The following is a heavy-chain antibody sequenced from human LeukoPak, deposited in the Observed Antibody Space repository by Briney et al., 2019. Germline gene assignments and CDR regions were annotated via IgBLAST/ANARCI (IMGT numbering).Heavy chain of an antibody. CDR1: GYTFTGYY. V-gene: IGHV1-2*02. J-gene: IGHJ4*02. Sequence: GASVKVSCKASGYTFTGYYMHWVRQAPGQRLEWMGWINPNSGGTNYAQKFQGRVTMTRDTSISTAYMELSRLRSDDTAVYYCARDIGSGYELFDYWGQGTLVTVSS. CDR3: ARDIGSGYELFDY. CDR2: INPNSGGT. D-gene: IGHD5-12*01.